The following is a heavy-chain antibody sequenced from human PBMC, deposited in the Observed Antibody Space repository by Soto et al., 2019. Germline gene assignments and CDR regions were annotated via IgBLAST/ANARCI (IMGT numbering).Heavy chain of an antibody. V-gene: IGHV4-4*02. CDR3: ARPASSSSYYYYGMDV. D-gene: IGHD6-6*01. CDR1: GGSISSSNW. CDR2: IYHSGST. Sequence: SETLSLTXAVSGGSISSSNWWSWVRQPPGKGLEWIGEIYHSGSTNYNPSLKSRVTISVDKSKNQFSLKLSSVTAADTAVYYCARPASSSSYYYYGMDVWGQGTTVTVSS. J-gene: IGHJ6*02.